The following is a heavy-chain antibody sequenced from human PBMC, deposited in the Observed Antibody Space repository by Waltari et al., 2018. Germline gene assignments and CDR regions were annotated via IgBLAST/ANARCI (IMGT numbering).Heavy chain of an antibody. CDR2: IIPILGIA. V-gene: IGHV1-69*09. CDR1: GGPFSSYA. CDR3: ASGTLRFLGSYYYGMDV. Sequence: QVQLVQSGAEVKKPGSSVKVSCKASGGPFSSYAILWVRQAPGQGLEWMGRIIPILGIANYAQKFQGRVTITADKSTSTAYMELSSLRSEDTAVYYCASGTLRFLGSYYYGMDVWGQGTTVTVSS. D-gene: IGHD3-3*01. J-gene: IGHJ6*02.